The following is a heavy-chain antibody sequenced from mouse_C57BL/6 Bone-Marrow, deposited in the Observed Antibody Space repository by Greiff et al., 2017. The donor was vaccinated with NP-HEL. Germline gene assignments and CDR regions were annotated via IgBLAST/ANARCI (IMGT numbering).Heavy chain of an antibody. CDR1: GYTFTSYW. J-gene: IGHJ4*01. V-gene: IGHV1-7*01. Sequence: VQLQQSGAELAKPGASVKLSCKASGYTFTSYWMHWVKQRPGQGLEWIGYINPTGGYPKYNQKFKDKATLTADKSSSTAYMQLSSLTYDDSAVYYCASYYGSSRYAMDYWGQGTSVTVSS. CDR2: INPTGGYP. D-gene: IGHD1-1*01. CDR3: ASYYGSSRYAMDY.